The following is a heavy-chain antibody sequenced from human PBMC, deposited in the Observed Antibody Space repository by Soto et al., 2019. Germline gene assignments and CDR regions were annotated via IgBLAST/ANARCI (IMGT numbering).Heavy chain of an antibody. CDR2: INYSATT. CDR3: AASYCSDGVSCNWFDP. CDR1: GGSVTTY. V-gene: IGHV4-59*02. Sequence: QVQLQESGPGLVKASETLSLTCPVSGGSVTTYWGWIRQPPGKGLEWIGYINYSATTKNNSSLKSRVTISVDTSKTQVSLSLRSVTAADTAVYYCAASYCSDGVSCNWFDPWGQGILVIVSS. J-gene: IGHJ5*02. D-gene: IGHD2-8*01.